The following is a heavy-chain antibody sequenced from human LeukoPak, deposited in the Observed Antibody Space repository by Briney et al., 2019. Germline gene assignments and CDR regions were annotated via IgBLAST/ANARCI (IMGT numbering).Heavy chain of an antibody. CDR2: INWNGGST. D-gene: IGHD3-22*01. J-gene: IGHJ4*02. V-gene: IGHV3-20*04. CDR1: GFTFDDYG. Sequence: GGSLRLSCAASGFTFDDYGMSWVRHAPGKGLEWVSGINWNGGSTGYADSVKGRFTISRDNAKNSLYLQMNSLRAEDTALYYCARLRGSYYYDSSGLQPFDYWGQGTLVTVSS. CDR3: ARLRGSYYYDSSGLQPFDY.